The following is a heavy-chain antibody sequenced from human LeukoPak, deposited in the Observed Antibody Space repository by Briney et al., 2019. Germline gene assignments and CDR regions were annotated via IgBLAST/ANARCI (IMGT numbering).Heavy chain of an antibody. D-gene: IGHD6-19*01. Sequence: PGGSLRLSCAASGFTFSGYAMHWVRQAPGKGLEWVAVISYDGSTEYYADSVKGRFTIPRDNSKTTLYLQMNSLRAEDAAVYYCATNGPGIAVAGYVDYWGQGTLVTVSS. J-gene: IGHJ4*02. CDR3: ATNGPGIAVAGYVDY. CDR1: GFTFSGYA. CDR2: ISYDGSTE. V-gene: IGHV3-30-3*01.